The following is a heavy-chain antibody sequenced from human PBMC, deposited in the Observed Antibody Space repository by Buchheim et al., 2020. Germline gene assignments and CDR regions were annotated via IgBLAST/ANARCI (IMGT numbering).Heavy chain of an antibody. CDR2: IKSKTDGGTT. Sequence: EVQLVESGGGLVQPGGSLRLSCAASGFTFSSYWMSWVRQAPGKGLKWAGRIKSKTDGGTTDYAAPVKGRFTISRDDSKNTLYLQMNGLRTGDTAVYYCTTALYGGYAYWGQGTL. J-gene: IGHJ4*02. D-gene: IGHD5-12*01. V-gene: IGHV3-15*01. CDR1: GFTFSSYW. CDR3: TTALYGGYAY.